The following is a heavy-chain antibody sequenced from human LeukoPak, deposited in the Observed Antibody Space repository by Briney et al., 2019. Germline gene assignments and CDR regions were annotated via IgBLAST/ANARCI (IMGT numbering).Heavy chain of an antibody. J-gene: IGHJ4*02. CDR1: GFTFSSYG. D-gene: IGHD5-12*01. Sequence: GGSLRLSCAASGFTFSSYGMHWVRQAPGKGLEWVAFIRYDGSNKYYADSVKGRFTISRDNAKNSLYLQMNSLRAEDTAVYYCARRGSGYDSALFDYWGQGTLVTVSS. V-gene: IGHV3-30*02. CDR2: IRYDGSNK. CDR3: ARRGSGYDSALFDY.